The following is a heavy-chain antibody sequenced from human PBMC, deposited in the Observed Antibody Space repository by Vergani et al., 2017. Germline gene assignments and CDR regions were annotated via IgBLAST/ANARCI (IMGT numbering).Heavy chain of an antibody. Sequence: QVQLQESGPGLVKPSETLSLTCTVSGGSISSYYWSWIRQPAGKGLELIGRIYTSGSTNYNPSLKSRVTISVDTSKNQFSLKLSSVTAADTAVYYCARDARYYDFWSGYYRGDPFDYWGQGTLVTVSS. V-gene: IGHV4-4*07. D-gene: IGHD3-3*01. CDR2: IYTSGST. CDR1: GGSISSYY. CDR3: ARDARYYDFWSGYYRGDPFDY. J-gene: IGHJ4*02.